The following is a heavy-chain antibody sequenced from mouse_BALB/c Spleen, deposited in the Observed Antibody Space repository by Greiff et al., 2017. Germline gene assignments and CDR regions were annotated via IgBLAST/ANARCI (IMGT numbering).Heavy chain of an antibody. CDR1: GFNIKDYY. V-gene: IGHV14-4*02. CDR3: NEMISYAMDY. Sequence: EVQLQQSGAELVRSGASVKLSCTASGFNIKDYYMHWVKQRPEQGLEWIGWIDPENGDTEYAPKFQGKATMTADTSSNTAYLQLSSLTSEDTAVYYCNEMISYAMDYWGQGTSVTVSS. J-gene: IGHJ4*01. CDR2: IDPENGDT. D-gene: IGHD2-4*01.